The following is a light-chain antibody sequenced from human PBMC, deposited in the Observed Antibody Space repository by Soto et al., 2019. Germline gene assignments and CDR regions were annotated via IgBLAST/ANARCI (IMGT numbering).Light chain of an antibody. CDR2: KAS. V-gene: IGKV1-5*03. J-gene: IGKJ1*01. Sequence: DIQMTQSPSTLSASVGVRVTITCRASQSISSWLAWYQQKPGTAPKLLIYKASTLQTGVPSRFSGSGSGTEFTLTISSLQPDDFATYCCQQYNDNWTFGQRTKVDIK. CDR1: QSISSW. CDR3: QQYNDNWT.